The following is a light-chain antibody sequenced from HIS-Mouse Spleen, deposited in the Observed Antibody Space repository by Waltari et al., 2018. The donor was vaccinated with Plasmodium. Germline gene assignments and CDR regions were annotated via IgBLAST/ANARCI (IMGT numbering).Light chain of an antibody. CDR2: EVS. J-gene: IGLJ2*01. CDR3: SSYAGSNNVV. V-gene: IGLV2-8*01. Sequence: QSALTQPPSASGSPGQSVTISCTGTSSDVGGYNYVSWYQRHPGKAPTLMIYEVSKRPAGVPDRFSGSKSDNTASLTVSGLQAEDEADYYCSSYAGSNNVVFGGGTKLTVL. CDR1: SSDVGGYNY.